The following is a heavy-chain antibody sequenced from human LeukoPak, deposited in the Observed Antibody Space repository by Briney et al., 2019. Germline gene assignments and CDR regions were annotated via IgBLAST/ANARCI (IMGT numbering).Heavy chain of an antibody. CDR2: INPNSGGT. CDR1: GYTFTGYY. D-gene: IGHD1-26*01. Sequence: ASVKVSCTASGYTFTGYYMHWVRQAPGQGLEWMGWINPNSGGTNYAQKFQGRVTMTRDTSISTAYMELSRLRSDDTAVYYCARVVVGAAYYFDYWGQGTLVTVSS. CDR3: ARVVVGAAYYFDY. V-gene: IGHV1-2*02. J-gene: IGHJ4*02.